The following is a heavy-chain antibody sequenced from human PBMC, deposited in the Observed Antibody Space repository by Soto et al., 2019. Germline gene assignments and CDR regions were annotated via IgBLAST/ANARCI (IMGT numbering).Heavy chain of an antibody. J-gene: IGHJ4*02. CDR3: ARFSGYGFDY. CDR1: GGSFSGYY. V-gene: IGHV4-34*01. Sequence: SETLSLTCAVYGGSFSGYYWSWIRQPPGKGLEWIGEINHSGSTNYNPSLKSRVTISVDTSKNQFSLKLSSVTAADTAVYYCARFSGYGFDYWGQGTLVTVSS. D-gene: IGHD5-12*01. CDR2: INHSGST.